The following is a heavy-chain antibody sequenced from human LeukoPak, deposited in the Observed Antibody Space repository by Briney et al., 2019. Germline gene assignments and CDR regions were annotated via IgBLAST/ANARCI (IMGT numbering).Heavy chain of an antibody. CDR1: GFTFSSHG. CDR2: IIPSGHTT. Sequence: PSGRPLRLSCVVSGFTFSSHGMNWVRQAPGKGLEGVSGIIPSGHTTYYADSVRGRFTISRDNSRNTLYLQMNSLRAEDTAVYYCAKDDRWLQFCCWGQGTLVTVSA. D-gene: IGHD5-24*01. V-gene: IGHV3-23*01. CDR3: AKDDRWLQFCC. J-gene: IGHJ4*02.